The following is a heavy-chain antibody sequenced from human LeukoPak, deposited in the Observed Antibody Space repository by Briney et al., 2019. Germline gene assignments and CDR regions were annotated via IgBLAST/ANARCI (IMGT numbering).Heavy chain of an antibody. CDR3: TSWTGCSSTSCYTVGTSEY. CDR1: GFTFSNAW. Sequence: GGSLRLSCAASGFTFSNAWMSWVRQAPGKGLEWVGRIKSKTDGGTTDYAAPVKGRFTISRDDSKNTLYLQMSSLTTEDTAVYYCTSWTGCSSTSCYTVGTSEYWGQGTLVTVSS. V-gene: IGHV3-15*01. D-gene: IGHD2-2*02. J-gene: IGHJ4*02. CDR2: IKSKTDGGTT.